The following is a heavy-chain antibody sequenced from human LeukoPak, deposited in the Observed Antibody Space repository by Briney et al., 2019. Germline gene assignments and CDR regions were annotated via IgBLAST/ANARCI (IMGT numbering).Heavy chain of an antibody. Sequence: SETLSLTCAVYGGSFSGHYWSWIRQPPGKGLEWIGEINHSGSTNYNPSLKSRVTISVDTSKNQFSLKLSSVTAADTAVYYCASPIVGATHDAFDIWGQGTMVTVSS. CDR1: GGSFSGHY. D-gene: IGHD1-26*01. V-gene: IGHV4-34*01. J-gene: IGHJ3*02. CDR2: INHSGST. CDR3: ASPIVGATHDAFDI.